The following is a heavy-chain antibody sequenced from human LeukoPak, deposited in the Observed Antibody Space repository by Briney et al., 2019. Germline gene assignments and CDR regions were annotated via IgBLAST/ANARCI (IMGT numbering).Heavy chain of an antibody. CDR3: ARDPYGSGDGYFDY. D-gene: IGHD3-10*01. V-gene: IGHV3-33*01. Sequence: PGGSLRLSCAASGFTFRYHGMHWVRQAPGKGLEWVAIIWYNGSKKYYAESVKGRFTISRDNSKNTLYLQMSSLRAEDTAVYYCARDPYGSGDGYFDYWGQGTLVTVSS. CDR2: IWYNGSKK. J-gene: IGHJ4*02. CDR1: GFTFRYHG.